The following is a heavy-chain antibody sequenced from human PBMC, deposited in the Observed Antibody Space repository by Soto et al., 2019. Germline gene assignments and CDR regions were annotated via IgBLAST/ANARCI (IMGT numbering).Heavy chain of an antibody. J-gene: IGHJ4*02. D-gene: IGHD1-7*01. CDR1: CFNFDNYG. Sequence: GGSLRLSCQSSCFNFDNYGMHWVRQAPGKGLEWVAVITYDGSNKYYADSVKGRFTISRDNSKNTLSLHLNTLKPEDTAVYHCAKDRVGGTFYTPLGFRGQGTLVTVSS. CDR3: AKDRVGGTFYTPLGF. CDR2: ITYDGSNK. V-gene: IGHV3-30*18.